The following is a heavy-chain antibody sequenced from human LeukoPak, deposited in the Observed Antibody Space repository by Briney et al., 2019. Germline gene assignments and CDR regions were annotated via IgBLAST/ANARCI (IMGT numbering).Heavy chain of an antibody. J-gene: IGHJ4*02. V-gene: IGHV3-30*02. D-gene: IGHD5-24*01. CDR1: GFTFSSYG. CDR3: VRSGYNRFDY. CDR2: IRYDGGNK. Sequence: TGGSLRLSCAASGFTFSSYGMHWVRQAPGKGLEWVAFIRYDGGNKYYADSVKGRFTISRDIFKNTVYLQMNSLRAEDTAVYYCVRSGYNRFDYWGQGTPVTVSS.